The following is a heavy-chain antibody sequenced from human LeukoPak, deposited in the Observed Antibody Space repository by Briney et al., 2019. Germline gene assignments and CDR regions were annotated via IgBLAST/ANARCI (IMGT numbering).Heavy chain of an antibody. J-gene: IGHJ6*03. Sequence: SETMSLTCTVSGGSISSSSYYWGWIRQPPGKGLEWIGSIYYSGSTYYNPSLKSRVTISVDTSKNQFSLKLSSVTAADTAVYYCARVCYDFSGYMDVWGKGTTVTVSS. CDR1: GGSISSSSYY. CDR3: ARVCYDFSGYMDV. D-gene: IGHD3-3*01. CDR2: IYYSGST. V-gene: IGHV4-39*01.